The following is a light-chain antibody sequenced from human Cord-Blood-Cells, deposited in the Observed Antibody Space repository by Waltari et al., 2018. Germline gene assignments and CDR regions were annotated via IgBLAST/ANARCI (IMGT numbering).Light chain of an antibody. J-gene: IGKJ4*01. CDR3: QQYGSSPPLT. CDR1: QSVSRIY. Sequence: MELTQSRGSLSLSPGEQSTLSCRASQSVSRIYLAWYQQKPGQAPRLLIYEPSNRATGIPDRVSGSGSETDFTLTISRLEPEDFAGYYCQQYGSSPPLTFGGGTKVEIK. V-gene: IGKV3-20*01. CDR2: EPS.